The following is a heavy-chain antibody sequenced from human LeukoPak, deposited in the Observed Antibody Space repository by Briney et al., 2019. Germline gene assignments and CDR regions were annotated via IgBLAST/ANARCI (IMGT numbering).Heavy chain of an antibody. D-gene: IGHD2-2*01. CDR2: IYTSGST. J-gene: IGHJ4*02. CDR3: AREGYCSSTSCPYYFDY. V-gene: IGHV4-4*07. CDR1: GGSISSYY. Sequence: SETLSLTCTVSGGSISSYYWSWIRQPAGKGLEWIGRIYTSGSTNYNPSLKSRVTMSVDTSKNQFSLKLSSVTAADTAVYYCAREGYCSSTSCPYYFDYWGQGTLVTVSS.